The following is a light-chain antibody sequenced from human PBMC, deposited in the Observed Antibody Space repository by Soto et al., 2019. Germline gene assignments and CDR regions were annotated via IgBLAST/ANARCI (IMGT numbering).Light chain of an antibody. CDR3: QQHGNSPWT. J-gene: IGKJ1*01. CDR2: GAS. Sequence: EIVLTQSPDTLSLSPGDRATLSCRASQSFSNTYLAWYQQKPGQAPRLLIFGASSMATGVPGRFSGSGSGTDFTLTINRLEHEEFAVYYCQQHGNSPWTFGQGTRVEI. V-gene: IGKV3-20*01. CDR1: QSFSNTY.